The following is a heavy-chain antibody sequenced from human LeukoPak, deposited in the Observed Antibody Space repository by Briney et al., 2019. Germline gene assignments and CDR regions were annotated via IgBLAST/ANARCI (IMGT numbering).Heavy chain of an antibody. J-gene: IGHJ4*02. V-gene: IGHV4-39*07. CDR3: ARRLRSGLLTGYYNVGTFDY. CDR1: GGSISSSSYY. Sequence: SETLSLTCTVSGGSISSSSYYWSWIRQPPGKGLEWIGEINHSGSTNYNPSLKSRVTISVDTSKNQFSLKLSSVTAADTAVYYCARRLRSGLLTGYYNVGTFDYWGQGTLVTVSS. CDR2: INHSGST. D-gene: IGHD3-9*01.